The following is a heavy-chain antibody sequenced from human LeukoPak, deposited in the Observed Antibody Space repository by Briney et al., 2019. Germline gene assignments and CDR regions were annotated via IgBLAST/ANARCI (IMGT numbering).Heavy chain of an antibody. CDR3: ARDSPPAGTDY. D-gene: IGHD2-2*01. Sequence: SETLSLTCTVSGGSISSGDYYWSWIRQPPGKGLEWIGYIYYSGSTYYNPSFKSRVTISVDTSKNQFSLKLSSVTAADTAVYYCARDSPPAGTDYWGQGTLVTVSS. CDR2: IYYSGST. CDR1: GGSISSGDYY. J-gene: IGHJ4*02. V-gene: IGHV4-30-4*01.